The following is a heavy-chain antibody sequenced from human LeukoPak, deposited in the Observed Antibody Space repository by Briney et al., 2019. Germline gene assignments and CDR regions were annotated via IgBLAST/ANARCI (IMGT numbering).Heavy chain of an antibody. D-gene: IGHD6-19*01. CDR3: ARDRDSYSSGWYGIDY. Sequence: GSLRLSCAASGFTFSDYYWSWIRQPPGKGLEWIGYIYYSGSTNYNPSLKSRVTISVDTSKNQFSLKLSSVTAADTAVYYCARDRDSYSSGWYGIDYWGQGTLFTVSS. CDR2: IYYSGST. CDR1: GFTFSDYY. V-gene: IGHV4-59*01. J-gene: IGHJ4*02.